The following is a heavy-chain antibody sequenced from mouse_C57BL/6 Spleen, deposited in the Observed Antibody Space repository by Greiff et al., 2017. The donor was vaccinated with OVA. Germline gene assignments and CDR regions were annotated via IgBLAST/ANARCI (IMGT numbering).Heavy chain of an antibody. V-gene: IGHV1-82*01. J-gene: IGHJ2*01. CDR1: GYAFSSSW. Sequence: QVQLKQSGPELVKPGASVKISCKASGYAFSSSWMNWVKQRPGKGLEWIGRIYPGDGDTNYNGKFKGKATLTADKSSSTAYMQLSSLTSEDSAVYFCARLGITTVVGFDYWGQGTTLTVSS. CDR3: ARLGITTVVGFDY. CDR2: IYPGDGDT. D-gene: IGHD1-1*01.